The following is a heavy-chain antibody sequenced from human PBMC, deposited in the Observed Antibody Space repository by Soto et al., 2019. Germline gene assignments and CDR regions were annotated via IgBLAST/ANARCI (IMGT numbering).Heavy chain of an antibody. V-gene: IGHV4-39*01. CDR2: VYYSGST. Sequence: SVTLSLTCTVSSVYIRSGSSYWDWIRQPPGKGLQWIGNVYYSGSTNYHPSLESRVTISVDTSKNQFSLKLSSVTAADTAVYYCARQTDSYYTFDAFDIWGQGTMVT. CDR1: SVYIRSGSSY. D-gene: IGHD3-22*01. J-gene: IGHJ3*02. CDR3: ARQTDSYYTFDAFDI.